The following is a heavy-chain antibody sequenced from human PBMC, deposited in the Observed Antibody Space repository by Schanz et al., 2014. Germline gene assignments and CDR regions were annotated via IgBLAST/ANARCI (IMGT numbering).Heavy chain of an antibody. CDR3: ARGRLRYPFDY. J-gene: IGHJ4*02. V-gene: IGHV4-59*01. CDR1: GDSISGYY. CDR2: IYYSGST. Sequence: QVQLQESGPGLVKPSETLSLTCTVSGDSISGYYWNWIRQPPGKGLEWIAYIYYSGSTSYKPSLKSRVTISGDTSKNQVSLKLSSVTAADTAMYYCARGRLRYPFDYWDQGTLVTVSS. D-gene: IGHD3-9*01.